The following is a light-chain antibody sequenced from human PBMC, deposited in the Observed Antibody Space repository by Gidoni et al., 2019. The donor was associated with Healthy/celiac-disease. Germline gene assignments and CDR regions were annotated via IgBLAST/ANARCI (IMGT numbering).Light chain of an antibody. CDR2: LGS. CDR3: MQALQTPWR. Sequence: DIVMTQSPLSLPVTPGEPASISCRSSQSLLHSNGYNYLDWYLQKPGQSPQLLIYLGSNRASGVPDRFSGSGSGTDFTLKISRVEAEDVGVYYCMQALQTPWRFGQGTKLEIK. V-gene: IGKV2-28*01. J-gene: IGKJ2*01. CDR1: QSLLHSNGYNY.